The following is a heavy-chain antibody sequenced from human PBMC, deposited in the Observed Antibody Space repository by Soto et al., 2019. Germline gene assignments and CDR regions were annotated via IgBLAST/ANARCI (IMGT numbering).Heavy chain of an antibody. CDR3: AKDAYDDSNGWSQWAFDI. V-gene: IGHV3-30*18. Sequence: QVQLVESGGAVVQPGTSLRLSCAASGFTFNTYGMHWVRQAPGKGLEWVAVISYDGSSKYYVGSVKGRFTISRDNSKNTLYLQMNSLRAEATAAYYCAKDAYDDSNGWSQWAFDIWGQGTMVTVSS. J-gene: IGHJ3*02. D-gene: IGHD3-22*01. CDR1: GFTFNTYG. CDR2: ISYDGSSK.